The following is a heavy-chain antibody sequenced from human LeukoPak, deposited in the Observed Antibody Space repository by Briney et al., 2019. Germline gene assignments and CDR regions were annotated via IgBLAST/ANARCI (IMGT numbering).Heavy chain of an antibody. J-gene: IGHJ4*02. CDR3: VRETWGSYY. CDR1: GFVLSTAW. CDR2: IYTDGGAT. Sequence: PGGSLRLSCTASGFVLSTAWMHWVRQAPGKGLVWVSVIYTDGGATDYADYVKGRFTISRDNAKNTLYLQMNSLSAEDTAIYYCVRETWGSYYWGQGTLVTVSS. V-gene: IGHV3-74*01. D-gene: IGHD3-16*01.